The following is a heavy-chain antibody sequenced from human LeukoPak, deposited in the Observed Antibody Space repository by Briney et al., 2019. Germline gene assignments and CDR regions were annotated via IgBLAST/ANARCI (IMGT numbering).Heavy chain of an antibody. CDR2: ISGSGGST. Sequence: GGSLRLSCAASGFTFSSYAMGWVRQAPGKGLEWGSAISGSGGSTYYADSVKGRFTISRDNSKNTLYLQMNSLRAEDTAVYYCAKVKVPAAVYYYYYGMDVWGQGTTVTVSS. D-gene: IGHD2-2*01. CDR1: GFTFSSYA. V-gene: IGHV3-23*01. J-gene: IGHJ6*02. CDR3: AKVKVPAAVYYYYYGMDV.